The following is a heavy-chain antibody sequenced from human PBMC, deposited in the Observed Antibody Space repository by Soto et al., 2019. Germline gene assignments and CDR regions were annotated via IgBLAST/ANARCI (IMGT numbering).Heavy chain of an antibody. Sequence: SETLSLTCTVSGGSVSSGNYYWSWIRQPPGKGLEWIGFIYYTGSSSYNPSLKSRVTMSLDKSNNQFSLKLTSVTAADTAVYYCARGGSEGGWDVWGQGTTVT. V-gene: IGHV4-61*01. D-gene: IGHD3-10*01. CDR1: GGSVSSGNYY. J-gene: IGHJ6*02. CDR2: IYYTGSS. CDR3: ARGGSEGGWDV.